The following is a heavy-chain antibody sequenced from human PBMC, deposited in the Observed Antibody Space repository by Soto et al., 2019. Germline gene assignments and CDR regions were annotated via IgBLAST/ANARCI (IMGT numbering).Heavy chain of an antibody. Sequence: EVQLVESGGGLVEPGGSLRLSCEASGFPFSSYAMNWVRQAPGKGLEWVSSISTSSGYIYFADSLRGRFTVSRDNAQNSLYLQMNSLTAEDTAVYYFARAPASYCGGDCFSMDYWGQGTLVIVSS. CDR1: GFPFSSYA. D-gene: IGHD2-21*02. J-gene: IGHJ4*02. CDR2: ISTSSGYI. V-gene: IGHV3-21*02. CDR3: ARAPASYCGGDCFSMDY.